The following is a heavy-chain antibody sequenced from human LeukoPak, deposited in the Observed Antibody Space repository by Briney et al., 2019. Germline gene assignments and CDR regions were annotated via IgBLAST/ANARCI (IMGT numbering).Heavy chain of an antibody. CDR1: GFTFSSYG. J-gene: IGHJ4*02. Sequence: GGSLRLSCAASGFTFSSYGMHWVRQAPGKGLDWVAVIWYDGVNKYYADSVKGRFTIPRDNSKNTLYLQMNSLRAEDTALYYCARDRGYWGDFDYWGQGTLVTVSS. D-gene: IGHD2-8*02. CDR2: IWYDGVNK. V-gene: IGHV3-33*01. CDR3: ARDRGYWGDFDY.